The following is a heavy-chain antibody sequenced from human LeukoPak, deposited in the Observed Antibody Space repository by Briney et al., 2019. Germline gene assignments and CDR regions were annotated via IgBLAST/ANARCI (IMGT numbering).Heavy chain of an antibody. D-gene: IGHD5-24*01. CDR2: IISSGSYI. J-gene: IGHJ6*02. CDR3: ARSSFVVTIYYGMDV. V-gene: IGHV3-21*01. CDR1: GFTFSGYS. Sequence: GGSLRLSCAASGFTFSGYSMNWVRQAPGKGLEWVASIISSGSYIYYADSVKGRFTISRDNAKNSLYLQMNSLRAEDTAVYYCARSSFVVTIYYGMDVWGQGTAVTVSS.